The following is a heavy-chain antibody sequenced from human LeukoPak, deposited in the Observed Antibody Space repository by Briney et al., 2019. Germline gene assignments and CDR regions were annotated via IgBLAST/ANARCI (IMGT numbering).Heavy chain of an antibody. V-gene: IGHV3-21*01. CDR1: GFTFSSYS. CDR2: ISSSSSYI. Sequence: GGSLRLSCAASGFTFSSYSMNWVRQAPGKGLEWVSSISSSSSYIYYADSVKGRFTISRDNAKNSLYLQMNNLRAEDTAVYYCARDFLDSGHGDWFDPWGQGTLVTVSS. J-gene: IGHJ5*02. D-gene: IGHD5-12*01. CDR3: ARDFLDSGHGDWFDP.